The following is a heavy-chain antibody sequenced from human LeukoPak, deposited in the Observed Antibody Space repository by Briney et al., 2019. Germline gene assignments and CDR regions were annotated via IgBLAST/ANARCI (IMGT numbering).Heavy chain of an antibody. D-gene: IGHD3-22*01. CDR2: IYYSGST. V-gene: IGHV4-59*01. CDR1: GGSISSYY. Sequence: ASETLSLTCTVSGGSISSYYWSWIRQPPGKGLEWIGYIYYSGSTNYNPSLKSRVTISVDTSKNQLSLKLSSVIAADTAVYYCARAYYYDSSGYIGYDAFDIWGQGTMVTVSS. CDR3: ARAYYYDSSGYIGYDAFDI. J-gene: IGHJ3*02.